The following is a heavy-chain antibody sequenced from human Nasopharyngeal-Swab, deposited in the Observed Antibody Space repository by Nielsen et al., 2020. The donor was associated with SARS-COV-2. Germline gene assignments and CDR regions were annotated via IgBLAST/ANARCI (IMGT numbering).Heavy chain of an antibody. CDR1: GFTFSSYE. Sequence: GESLKISCAASGFTFSSYEMNWVRQAPGKGLEWVSSISSSGTPIYYADSVKGRFTISRDNAKNSLYLQMNSLRAEDTAVYYCAKDAGYYYDSSGSAFDIWGQGTMVTVSS. D-gene: IGHD3-22*01. J-gene: IGHJ3*02. CDR3: AKDAGYYYDSSGSAFDI. CDR2: ISSSGTPI. V-gene: IGHV3-48*03.